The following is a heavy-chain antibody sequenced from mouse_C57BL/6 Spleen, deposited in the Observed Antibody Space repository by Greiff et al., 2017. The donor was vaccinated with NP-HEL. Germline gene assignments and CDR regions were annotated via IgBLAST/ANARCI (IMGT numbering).Heavy chain of an antibody. Sequence: QVQLKQSGAELVKPGASVKISCKASGYAFSSYWVNWVKQRPGKGLEWIGQIYPGDGDTNYNGKFKGKATLTADKSSSTAYMQLSSLTSEDSAVYFCARGTGSWFAYWGQGTLVTVSA. CDR3: ARGTGSWFAY. V-gene: IGHV1-80*01. CDR1: GYAFSSYW. J-gene: IGHJ3*01. CDR2: IYPGDGDT. D-gene: IGHD3-3*01.